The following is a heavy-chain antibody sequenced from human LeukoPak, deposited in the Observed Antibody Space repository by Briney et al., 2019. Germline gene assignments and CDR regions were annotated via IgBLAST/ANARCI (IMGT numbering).Heavy chain of an antibody. J-gene: IGHJ4*02. Sequence: PGGSLRLSCAASGFTFSSYTMNWVRQAPGEGLEWVSYISSSSSTIYYADSVKGRFTISRDNANNSLYLQMTSLRAEDTAVYYCARSKYCSGGSCYYGDYWGQGTLVTVSS. CDR1: GFTFSSYT. V-gene: IGHV3-48*01. CDR3: ARSKYCSGGSCYYGDY. CDR2: ISSSSSTI. D-gene: IGHD2-15*01.